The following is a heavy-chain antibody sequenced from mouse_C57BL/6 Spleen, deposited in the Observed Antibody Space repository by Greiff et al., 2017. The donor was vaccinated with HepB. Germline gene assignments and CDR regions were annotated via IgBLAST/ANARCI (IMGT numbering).Heavy chain of an antibody. Sequence: VQLQQPGAELVKPGASVKLSCKASGYTFTSYWMQWVKQRPGQGLEWIGEIDPSDSYTNYNQKFKGKATLTVDTSSSTAYMQLSSLTSEDSAVYYCAEGRSFDYWGQGTTLTVSS. V-gene: IGHV1-50*01. D-gene: IGHD1-1*01. CDR3: AEGRSFDY. CDR2: IDPSDSYT. J-gene: IGHJ2*01. CDR1: GYTFTSYW.